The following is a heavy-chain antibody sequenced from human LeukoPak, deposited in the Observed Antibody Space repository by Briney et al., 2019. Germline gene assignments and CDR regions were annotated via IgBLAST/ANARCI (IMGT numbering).Heavy chain of an antibody. CDR3: AKDRYCGGGTCYWSYFDY. Sequence: PGRSLRLSCAASGFTFRTYAMSWVRQAPGKGLEWVSAISGGGGSTYYADSVKGRFTISRDNSKNTLFLQMNSLRAEDTAVYYCAKDRYCGGGTCYWSYFDYWGQGTLVTVSS. V-gene: IGHV3-23*01. D-gene: IGHD2-15*01. CDR2: ISGGGGST. CDR1: GFTFRTYA. J-gene: IGHJ4*02.